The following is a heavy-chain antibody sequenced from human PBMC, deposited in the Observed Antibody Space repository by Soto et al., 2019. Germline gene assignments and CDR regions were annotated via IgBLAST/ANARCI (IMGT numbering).Heavy chain of an antibody. V-gene: IGHV3-21*01. D-gene: IGHD3-3*01. CDR3: AREFGVDINRLGFEP. Sequence: VGSLRLSCASSVFTFSTYSMTCVRHSPGKGLEWVSSISSSSRYIYYADSVKGRFTISRDNAKNSLYMQMNSLRAEDTAMYYCAREFGVDINRLGFEPWGQGTLVTVSS. CDR1: VFTFSTYS. J-gene: IGHJ5*02. CDR2: ISSSSRYI.